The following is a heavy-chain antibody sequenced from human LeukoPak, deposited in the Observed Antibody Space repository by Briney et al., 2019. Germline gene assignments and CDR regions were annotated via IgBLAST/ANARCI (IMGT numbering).Heavy chain of an antibody. J-gene: IGHJ4*02. D-gene: IGHD6-19*01. CDR2: INPSGGST. CDR3: ARALAVAGTFDY. Sequence: ASVKVSCKASGYTFTSYYMHWVRQAPGQGLEWMGIINPSGGSTSYAQKFQGRVTMTRDMSTSTVYMELSSLRSEDTAVYYCARALAVAGTFDYWGQGTLVTVSS. V-gene: IGHV1-46*01. CDR1: GYTFTSYY.